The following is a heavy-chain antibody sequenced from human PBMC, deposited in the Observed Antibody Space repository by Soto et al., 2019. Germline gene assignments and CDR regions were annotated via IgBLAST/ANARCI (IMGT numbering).Heavy chain of an antibody. CDR3: AKERYYDYVWETYYYYGMDV. D-gene: IGHD3-16*01. Sequence: EVQLLESGGGLEQPGGSLRLSCAASGFTFNSYAMTWVRQAPGMGLEWVSAISGSGGYTYYADSVKGRFTITRDNSKNTLFRQMNSLTTDDTARNYCAKERYYDYVWETYYYYGMDVWGQGATVTVAS. CDR1: GFTFNSYA. J-gene: IGHJ6*02. CDR2: ISGSGGYT. V-gene: IGHV3-23*01.